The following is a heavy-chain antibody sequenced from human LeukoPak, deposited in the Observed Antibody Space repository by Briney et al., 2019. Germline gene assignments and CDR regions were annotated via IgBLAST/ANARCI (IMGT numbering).Heavy chain of an antibody. V-gene: IGHV1-18*01. CDR2: ISAYNGNT. CDR3: ASPPTPPYHY. Sequence: ASVKVSCMASGYTFTSYGISWVRQPPGQGLEWMGWISAYNGNTNYAQKLQGRVTMTTDTSTSTAYMELRSLRSDDTAVYYCASPPTPPYHYWGQGTLVTVSS. D-gene: IGHD3-16*01. J-gene: IGHJ4*02. CDR1: GYTFTSYG.